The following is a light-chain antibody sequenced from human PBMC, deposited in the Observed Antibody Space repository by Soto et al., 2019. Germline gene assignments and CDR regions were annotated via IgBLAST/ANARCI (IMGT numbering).Light chain of an antibody. J-gene: IGKJ1*01. CDR1: QSLTNSY. Sequence: DIVLTQSPDTLSLSPGNRATLSCRASQSLTNSYIAWYQVKPGQAPRLLIYGASTRATGIPARFSGGGSGTEFTLTISSLQSEDFAVYYCQQYNNWPQTFGQGTKVDIK. V-gene: IGKV3-15*01. CDR3: QQYNNWPQT. CDR2: GAS.